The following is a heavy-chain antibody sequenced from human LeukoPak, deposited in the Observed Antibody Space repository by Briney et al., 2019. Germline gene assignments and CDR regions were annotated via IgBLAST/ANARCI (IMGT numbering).Heavy chain of an antibody. V-gene: IGHV3-23*01. CDR1: GFTFSSYA. Sequence: PGGSLRLSCAASGFTFSSYAMSWVRQAPGKGLEWVSGISGGGGTTYYADSVKGRFTISRDNSKNTLYLQMNSLRAEDTAVYYCAKRGEAVDDNADLDAFDIWGQGEMVTVSS. J-gene: IGHJ3*02. CDR3: AKRGEAVDDNADLDAFDI. CDR2: ISGGGGTT. D-gene: IGHD6-19*01.